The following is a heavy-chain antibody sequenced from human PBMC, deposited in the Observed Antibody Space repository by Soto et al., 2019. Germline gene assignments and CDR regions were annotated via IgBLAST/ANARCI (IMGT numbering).Heavy chain of an antibody. CDR2: ISWNGGNI. V-gene: IGHV3-9*01. J-gene: IGHJ4*02. CDR3: AKDIYSSSSGQDY. CDR1: GFTFDDYA. Sequence: EVQLVESEGGLVQPGRSLRLSCAASGFTFDDYAMHWVRQAPGKGLEWVSGISWNGGNIGYADSVKGRFTISRDNAKNSLFLQMNSLRADDTALYFCAKDIYSSSSGQDYWGQGTPVTVSS. D-gene: IGHD6-6*01.